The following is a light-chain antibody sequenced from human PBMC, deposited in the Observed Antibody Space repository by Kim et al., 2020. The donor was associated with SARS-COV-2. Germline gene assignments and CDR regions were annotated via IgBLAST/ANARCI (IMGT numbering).Light chain of an antibody. J-gene: IGKJ4*01. V-gene: IGKV3-11*01. CDR1: GSSSNY. CDR2: GTS. CDR3: QQRNNWPPT. Sequence: LSPGKSAPPSCGASGSSSNYLTWYQQKPGQPPRLLIYGTSNRATGIPARFSGIGSGTDFTLTISRVEPEDFAVYYCQQRNNWPPTFGGGTKLEIK.